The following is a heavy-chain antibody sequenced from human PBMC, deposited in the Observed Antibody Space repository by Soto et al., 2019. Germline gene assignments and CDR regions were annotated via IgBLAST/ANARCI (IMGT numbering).Heavy chain of an antibody. CDR1: GYTLTSTW. CDR3: ARHDNYYYDGSGCPRYYYYGMDV. CDR2: INPYGGAA. V-gene: IGHV1-46*01. Sequence: ASVKVSCKASGYTLTSTWMHWVRQAPGQRHEWMGIINPYGGAATYAEKFQGRVTMTRDTSTATDYMELSSLRSEDTAMYYCARHDNYYYDGSGCPRYYYYGMDVWGQGTTVTVSS. D-gene: IGHD3-22*01. J-gene: IGHJ6*02.